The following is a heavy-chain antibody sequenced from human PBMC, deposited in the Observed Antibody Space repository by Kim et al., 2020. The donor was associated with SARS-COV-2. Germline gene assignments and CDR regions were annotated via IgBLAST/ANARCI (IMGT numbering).Heavy chain of an antibody. CDR1: GFRFSYYE. Sequence: GGSLRLSCAASGFRFSYYEMNWVRQAPGKGLEWISYISKSGSTIYYADTVKGRFTISRDNAKNSLFLQMNSLRDEDMGVYYCARDSPTGRLGKKIMHVWGQETAHTVSS. D-gene: IGHD3-16*01. CDR3: ARDSPTGRLGKKIMHV. V-gene: IGHV3-48*03. J-gene: IGHJ6*02. CDR2: ISKSGSTI.